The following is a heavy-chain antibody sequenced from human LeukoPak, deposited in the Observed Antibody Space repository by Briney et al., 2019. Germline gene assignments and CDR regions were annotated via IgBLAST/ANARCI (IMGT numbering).Heavy chain of an antibody. D-gene: IGHD3-22*01. V-gene: IGHV3-53*01. CDR1: GFTVSDNY. CDR3: ARHDSWAGWFDP. Sequence: GGSLRLSCAASGFTVSDNYMSWVRQAPGMGLEWVSVIYSSGTTYSADSVKGRFTISRDNSKNTLYLQMNSLRAEDTAVYYCARHDSWAGWFDPWGQGTLVTVFS. CDR2: IYSSGTT. J-gene: IGHJ5*02.